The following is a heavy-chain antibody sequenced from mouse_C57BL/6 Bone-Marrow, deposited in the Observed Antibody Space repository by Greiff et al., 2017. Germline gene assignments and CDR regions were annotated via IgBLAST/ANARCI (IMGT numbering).Heavy chain of an antibody. CDR3: ATYYDGMAWFAY. J-gene: IGHJ3*01. D-gene: IGHD1-1*01. V-gene: IGHV1-59*01. Sequence: QVQLQQPGAELVRPGTSVKLSCKASGYTFTSYWMHWVKQRPGQGLEWIGVIDPSDSYTNYNQKFKGKATLTVDTSSSTADMQLSSLTSEDSAVYYCATYYDGMAWFAYWGQGTLVTVSA. CDR2: IDPSDSYT. CDR1: GYTFTSYW.